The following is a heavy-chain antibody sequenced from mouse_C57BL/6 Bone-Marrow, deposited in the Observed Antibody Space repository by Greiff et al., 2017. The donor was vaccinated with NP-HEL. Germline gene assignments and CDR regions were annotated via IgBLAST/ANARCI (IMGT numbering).Heavy chain of an antibody. CDR1: GYTFTDYY. CDR3: ARGGTGTDYFDY. D-gene: IGHD4-1*01. CDR2: IYPGSGNT. Sequence: QVQLQQSGAELVRPGASVKLSCKASGYTFTDYYINWVKQRPGQGLEWIARIYPGSGNTYYNEKFKGKATLTAEKSSSTAYMQLSSLTSEDSAVYFCARGGTGTDYFDYWGQGTTLTVSS. J-gene: IGHJ2*01. V-gene: IGHV1-76*01.